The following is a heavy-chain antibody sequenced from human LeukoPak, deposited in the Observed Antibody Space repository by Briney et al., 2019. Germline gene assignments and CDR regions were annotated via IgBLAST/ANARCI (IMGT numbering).Heavy chain of an antibody. D-gene: IGHD6-19*01. J-gene: IGHJ4*02. V-gene: IGHV3-23*01. Sequence: PGGSLRLSCAASGFTFSIYAVNWVRQAPGKGLEWVSSISSSGGTTYYADSVKGRFGISRDTSKNTLYLLMYSLRAEDTAVYYCAKDRNGWPTNFDSWGQGTLVTVSA. CDR3: AKDRNGWPTNFDS. CDR1: GFTFSIYA. CDR2: ISSSGGTT.